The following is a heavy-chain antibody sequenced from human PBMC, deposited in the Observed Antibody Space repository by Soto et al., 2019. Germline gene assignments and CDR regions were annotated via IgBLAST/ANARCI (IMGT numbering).Heavy chain of an antibody. J-gene: IGHJ4*02. V-gene: IGHV3-74*01. D-gene: IGHD6-19*01. Sequence: GGSLRLSCAASRFTFSSYSMHWVRQAPGKGLVWVSHINNDGSSTTYADTGKGRFIISRDNARNTLYLQMNRLRADDTAVYYCXRGPFLGYSSGGYYFDSWGQGTLVTVSS. CDR1: RFTFSSYS. CDR3: XRGPFLGYSSGGYYFDS. CDR2: INNDGSST.